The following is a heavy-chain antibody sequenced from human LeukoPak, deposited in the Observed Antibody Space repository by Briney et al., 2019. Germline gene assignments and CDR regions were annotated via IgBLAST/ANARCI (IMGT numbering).Heavy chain of an antibody. J-gene: IGHJ6*03. Sequence: PGGSLRLSCAASGFPFSSYTLHWVRQAPGKGLEYVSVISDNGGSTNYAGSVKGRFTISRDNSKNTLYLQMDSLRVEDMAVYYCARGVGSSLPYYYYMDVWGKGTTVTVSS. CDR1: GFPFSSYT. CDR2: ISDNGGST. CDR3: ARGVGSSLPYYYYMDV. D-gene: IGHD6-6*01. V-gene: IGHV3-64*02.